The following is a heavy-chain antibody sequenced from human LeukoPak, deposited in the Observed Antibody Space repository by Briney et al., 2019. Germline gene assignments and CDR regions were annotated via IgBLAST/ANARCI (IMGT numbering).Heavy chain of an antibody. CDR2: TRNKANSYTT. J-gene: IGHJ3*02. CDR1: GFTFSDHY. D-gene: IGHD3-10*01. CDR3: ARDHSEGAFDI. Sequence: GGSLRLSCAASGFTFSDHYMDWVRQAPGKGLEWVGRTRNKANSYTTEYAASVKGRFTNSRDDSKNSLYLQMNSLKTEDTAVYYCARDHSEGAFDIWGQGTMVTVSS. V-gene: IGHV3-72*01.